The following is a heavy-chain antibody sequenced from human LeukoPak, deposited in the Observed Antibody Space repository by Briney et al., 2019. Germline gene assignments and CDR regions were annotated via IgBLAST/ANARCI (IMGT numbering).Heavy chain of an antibody. Sequence: AAVNVSFKASAGTFSSYAISWVRQPPAQGLEWKGRIIPILCIANYAQKFQGRVTITADKSTSTAYMELSSLRSEDTAVYYCASSPSRIQLWLNDYYGMDVWGQGTTVTVSS. CDR3: ASSPSRIQLWLNDYYGMDV. J-gene: IGHJ6*02. V-gene: IGHV1-69*04. CDR1: AGTFSSYA. D-gene: IGHD5-18*01. CDR2: IIPILCIA.